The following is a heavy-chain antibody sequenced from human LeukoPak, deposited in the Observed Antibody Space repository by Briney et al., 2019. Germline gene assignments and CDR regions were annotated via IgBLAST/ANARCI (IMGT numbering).Heavy chain of an antibody. Sequence: GESLKISCKGSGYSFTSYWIGWVRQMPGKGPEWMGIIYPGDSDTRYSPSFQGQVTISADKSISTAYLQWSSLKASDTAMYYCARLADYDSSGYYNPSFDYWGQGTLVTVSS. CDR2: IYPGDSDT. CDR3: ARLADYDSSGYYNPSFDY. V-gene: IGHV5-51*01. CDR1: GYSFTSYW. J-gene: IGHJ4*02. D-gene: IGHD3-22*01.